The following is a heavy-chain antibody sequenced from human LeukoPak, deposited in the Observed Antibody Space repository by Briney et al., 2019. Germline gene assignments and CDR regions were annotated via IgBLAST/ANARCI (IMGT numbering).Heavy chain of an antibody. CDR2: IIPILRTP. Sequence: SVKVSCKASGGGSFSNYALSWVRQAPGQGLEWMAGIIPILRTPNCAQRFQGRLTITTDESTSTAYMELSSLRSEDTAVYYCARGKSPTVATPFDYWGQGTLVTVSS. V-gene: IGHV1-69*05. CDR1: GGGSFSNYA. CDR3: ARGKSPTVATPFDY. D-gene: IGHD4-23*01. J-gene: IGHJ4*02.